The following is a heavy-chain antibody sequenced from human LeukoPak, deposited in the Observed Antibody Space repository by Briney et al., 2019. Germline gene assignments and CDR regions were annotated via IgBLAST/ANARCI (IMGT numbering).Heavy chain of an antibody. CDR3: AKRRGVAVAGFDY. Sequence: GGSLRLSCAASGFTFSTYAMSWVRQAPGKGLEWVSGISGSGGSTYYADSVKGRFTISRDNSKNTLYLQMNSLRAEDTAVYYCAKRRGVAVAGFDYWGQGTLVTVSS. D-gene: IGHD6-19*01. J-gene: IGHJ4*02. CDR1: GFTFSTYA. V-gene: IGHV3-23*01. CDR2: ISGSGGST.